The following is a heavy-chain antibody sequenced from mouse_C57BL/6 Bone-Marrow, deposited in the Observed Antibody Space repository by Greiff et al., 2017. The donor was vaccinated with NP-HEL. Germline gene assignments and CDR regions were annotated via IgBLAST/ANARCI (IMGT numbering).Heavy chain of an antibody. CDR1: GFNIKDYY. CDR3: ALYVCYYAWFAY. D-gene: IGHD2-3*01. V-gene: IGHV14-2*01. J-gene: IGHJ3*01. Sequence: VQLQQSGAELVKPGASVKLSCTASGFNIKDYYMHWVKQRTEQGLEWIGRIDPEDGETKYAPKFQDKATITADTSSNTAYLQLSSLTSEDTAVYYCALYVCYYAWFAYWGQGTLVTVSA. CDR2: IDPEDGET.